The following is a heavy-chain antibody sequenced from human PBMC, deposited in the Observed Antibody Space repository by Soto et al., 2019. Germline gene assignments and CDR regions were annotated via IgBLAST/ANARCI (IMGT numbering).Heavy chain of an antibody. Sequence: SETLSLTCTVSGGSISSSSYYWGWIRQPPGKGLEWIVSIYYSGSTYYNPSLKSRVTISVDTSKNQFSLKLSSVTAADTAVYYCARPSPYYDFWSGYMDVWGKGTTVTVSS. CDR3: ARPSPYYDFWSGYMDV. V-gene: IGHV4-39*01. D-gene: IGHD3-3*01. J-gene: IGHJ6*04. CDR2: IYYSGST. CDR1: GGSISSSSYY.